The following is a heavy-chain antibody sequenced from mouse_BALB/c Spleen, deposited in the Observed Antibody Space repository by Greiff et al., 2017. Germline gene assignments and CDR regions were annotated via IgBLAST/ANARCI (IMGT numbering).Heavy chain of an antibody. CDR1: GFSLTSYG. J-gene: IGHJ3*01. Sequence: VKVEESGPGLVQPSQSLSITCTVSGFSLTSYGVHWVRQSPGKGLEWLGVIWSGGSTDYNAAFISRLSISKDNSKSQVFFKMNSLQANDTAIYYCARFGLRREDGAGFAYWGQGTLVTVSA. D-gene: IGHD2-4*01. CDR2: IWSGGST. CDR3: ARFGLRREDGAGFAY. V-gene: IGHV2-2*02.